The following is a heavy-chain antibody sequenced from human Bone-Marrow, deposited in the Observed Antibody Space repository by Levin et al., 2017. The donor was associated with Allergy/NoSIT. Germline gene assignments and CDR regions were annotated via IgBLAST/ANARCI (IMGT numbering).Heavy chain of an antibody. D-gene: IGHD6-19*01. V-gene: IGHV3-48*04. CDR3: ARVEQWLVLYYFDY. J-gene: IGHJ4*02. CDR1: GFTFSSYS. Sequence: GESLKISCAASGFTFSSYSMNWVRQAPGKGLEWVSYISSSSSTIYYADSVKGRFTISRDNAKNSLYLQMNSLRAEDTAVYYCARVEQWLVLYYFDYWGQGTLVTVSS. CDR2: ISSSSSTI.